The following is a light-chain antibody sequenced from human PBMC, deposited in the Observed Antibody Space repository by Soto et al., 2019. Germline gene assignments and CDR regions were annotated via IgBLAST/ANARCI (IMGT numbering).Light chain of an antibody. CDR3: YSYTSSSTYV. CDR1: SSDVGSYNR. V-gene: IGLV2-18*02. Sequence: QSALTQPPSVSGSPGQSDTISCTGTSSDVGSYNRVSWYKQPPGAAPKLVIYEVIHRPSGVPDRFSGSKSGNTASLTISGLQAEDEADFYCYSYTSSSTYVFGTGTKVTLL. CDR2: EVI. J-gene: IGLJ1*01.